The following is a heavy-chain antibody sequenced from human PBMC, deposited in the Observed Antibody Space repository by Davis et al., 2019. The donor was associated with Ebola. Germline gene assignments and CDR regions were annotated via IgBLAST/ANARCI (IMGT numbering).Heavy chain of an antibody. CDR1: GYTFTSYF. V-gene: IGHV1-18*04. CDR3: ATRHWGSFDY. CDR2: ISAYNGNT. J-gene: IGHJ4*01. D-gene: IGHD7-27*01. Sequence: ASVKVSCKASGYTFTSYFMHWVRQAPGQGLEWMGWISAYNGNTNYAQKLQGRVTMTTDTSTNTAYMELRSLTSDDTAVYYCATRHWGSFDYWGQGSLVTVSS.